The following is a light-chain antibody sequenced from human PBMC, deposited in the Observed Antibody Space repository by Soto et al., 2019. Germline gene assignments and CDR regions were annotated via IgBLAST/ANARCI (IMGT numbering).Light chain of an antibody. CDR2: EVT. V-gene: IGLV2-8*01. Sequence: QSALTQPPSASGSPGQSVTISCTGTSSDVGRYNYVSWYQHHPGQAPKLMVYEVTKRPSGVPDRFSGSKSGTSASLAISGLRAEDEGDYFCAAWGDSLNTWVFGGGTQLTVL. J-gene: IGLJ3*02. CDR1: SSDVGRYNY. CDR3: AAWGDSLNTWV.